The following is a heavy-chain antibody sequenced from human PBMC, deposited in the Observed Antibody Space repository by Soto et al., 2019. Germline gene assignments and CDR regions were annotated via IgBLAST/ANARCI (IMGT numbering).Heavy chain of an antibody. CDR2: VDHTGHS. D-gene: IGHD1-1*01. CDR1: GVALSSSNHY. V-gene: IGHV4-39*01. J-gene: IGHJ5*02. Sequence: QLQLQESGPGLVKPSETLSLTCNVSGVALSSSNHYWGWIRQSPGGGLEWIARVDHTGHSYYNPSLSSRVTVSVETSKNQFALAVSSVTAADTAKYHCSRHVVSGTISKRKWFDPWGQGTLVTVSS. CDR3: SRHVVSGTISKRKWFDP.